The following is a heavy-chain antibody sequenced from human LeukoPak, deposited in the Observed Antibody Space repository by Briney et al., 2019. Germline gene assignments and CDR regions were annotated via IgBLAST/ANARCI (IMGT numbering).Heavy chain of an antibody. CDR2: FDPEDGET. CDR1: GYTLTELS. V-gene: IGHV1-24*01. J-gene: IGHJ4*02. D-gene: IGHD3-10*01. CDR3: ARGLYSRRMDYYGSGSFFAY. Sequence: ASVKVSCKVSGYTLTELSMHWVRQAPGKGLEWMGGFDPEDGETIYAQKFQGRVTMTTDTSTSTAYMELRSLISDDTAVYYCARGLYSRRMDYYGSGSFFAYWGQGTLVTVSS.